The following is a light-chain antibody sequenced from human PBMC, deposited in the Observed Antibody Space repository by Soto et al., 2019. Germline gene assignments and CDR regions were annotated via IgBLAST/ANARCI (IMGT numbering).Light chain of an antibody. V-gene: IGLV2-14*01. CDR3: NSYTSSSTVV. J-gene: IGLJ1*01. Sequence: QSALTQPASVSGSPGQSITISCTGTSSDVGGYNDVSWYQQHPGKAPKLRIYEVSNRPSGVSNRFPGSRSGNTASLNISGLQAEDGAEYYCNSYTSSSTVVFGSGTELAV. CDR1: SSDVGGYND. CDR2: EVS.